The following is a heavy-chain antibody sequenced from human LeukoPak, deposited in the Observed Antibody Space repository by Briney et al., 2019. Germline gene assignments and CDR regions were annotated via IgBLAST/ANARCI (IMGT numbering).Heavy chain of an antibody. J-gene: IGHJ4*02. CDR2: IIPIFGIA. CDR3: ARIWEVGWYAY. CDR1: GGTFSSYA. D-gene: IGHD6-19*01. Sequence: GSSVTVSCTASGGTFSSYAISWVRQAPGQGLEWMGRIIPIFGIANYAQKFQGRVTITADKSTSTAYMELSSLRSEDTAVYYCARIWEVGWYAYWGQGTLVTVSS. V-gene: IGHV1-69*04.